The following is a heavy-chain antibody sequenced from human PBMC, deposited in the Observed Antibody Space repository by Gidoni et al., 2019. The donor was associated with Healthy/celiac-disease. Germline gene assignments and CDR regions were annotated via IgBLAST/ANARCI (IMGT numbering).Heavy chain of an antibody. CDR1: GFTFSSYA. D-gene: IGHD1-26*01. Sequence: EVQLLESGGGLVQPGGSLRLSCAASGFTFSSYAMSWVRQAPGKGLEWFSASSGSGGSTYYADSVKGRFTISRDNSKNTLYLQMNSLRAEDTAVYYCANPNPGHGSLRFVYWGQGTLVTVSS. J-gene: IGHJ4*02. CDR2: SSGSGGST. V-gene: IGHV3-23*01. CDR3: ANPNPGHGSLRFVY.